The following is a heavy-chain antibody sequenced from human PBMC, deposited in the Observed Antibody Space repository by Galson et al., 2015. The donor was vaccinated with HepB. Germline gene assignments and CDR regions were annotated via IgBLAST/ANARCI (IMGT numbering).Heavy chain of an antibody. V-gene: IGHV3-23*01. CDR1: GFTFSSCA. D-gene: IGHD2-2*01. J-gene: IGHJ6*02. CDR3: AKITAGYCSSTSCYYPQYGMDV. CDR2: ISGSGGST. Sequence: SLRLSCAASGFTFSSCAMSWVRQAPGKGLEWVSAISGSGGSTYYADSVKGRFTISRDNSKNTLYLQMNSLRAEDTAVYYCAKITAGYCSSTSCYYPQYGMDVWGQGTTVTVSS.